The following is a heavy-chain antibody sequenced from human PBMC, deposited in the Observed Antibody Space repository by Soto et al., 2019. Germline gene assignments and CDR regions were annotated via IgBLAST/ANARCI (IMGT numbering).Heavy chain of an antibody. D-gene: IGHD6-13*01. CDR2: FNTTSGST. CDR3: ARDLAAGDY. J-gene: IGHJ4*02. Sequence: QVQLVQSGAEVKKPGASVKLSCKASGYTFIKYYIHWVRQAPGQGLEWMGIFNTTSGSTNYPQKLPGGATLTMDTSMRTVYMELSSLRFDDTAVYFWARDLAAGDYWGQGALVTVSS. V-gene: IGHV1-46*04. CDR1: GYTFIKYY.